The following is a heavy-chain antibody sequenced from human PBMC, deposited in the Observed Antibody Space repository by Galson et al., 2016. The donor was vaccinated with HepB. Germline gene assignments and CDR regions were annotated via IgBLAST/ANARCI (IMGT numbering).Heavy chain of an antibody. D-gene: IGHD5-18*01. Sequence: ETLSLTCDVYGGSPSSYYWSWIRQPPGKGLEWIGEITNSGTINYSPSLKSRVTISVDTSENQFSMELSSVTAADTAVYYCARWDRGYSFVEEAFDIWGQGTLVTVSS. J-gene: IGHJ3*02. CDR2: ITNSGTI. V-gene: IGHV4-34*01. CDR3: ARWDRGYSFVEEAFDI. CDR1: GGSPSSYY.